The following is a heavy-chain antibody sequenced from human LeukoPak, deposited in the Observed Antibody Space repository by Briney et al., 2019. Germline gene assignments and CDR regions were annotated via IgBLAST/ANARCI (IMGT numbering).Heavy chain of an antibody. J-gene: IGHJ4*02. Sequence: SVKVSCKASGGTFSSYAISWVRQAPGQGLEWMGRIIPIFGTANYAQKFQGRVTITTDESTSTAYMELSSLRSEDTAVDYCARDPFWSGYYLDYWGQGTLVTVSS. CDR2: IIPIFGTA. D-gene: IGHD3-3*01. CDR3: ARDPFWSGYYLDY. V-gene: IGHV1-69*05. CDR1: GGTFSSYA.